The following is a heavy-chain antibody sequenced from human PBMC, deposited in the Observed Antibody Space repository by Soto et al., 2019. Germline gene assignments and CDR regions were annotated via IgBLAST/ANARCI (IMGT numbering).Heavy chain of an antibody. CDR3: AKHQPGIAVAFDS. CDR2: IRGRGDYS. J-gene: IGHJ4*02. CDR1: GFTFITYD. V-gene: IGHV3-23*01. Sequence: EVQLLESGGGLEQPGGSLRLSCAASGFTFITYDMSWVRQAPGKGLEWVSTIRGRGDYSYHADPVKGRFTISRDNSKNTLYLQMNSLRAEDTAVYYCAKHQPGIAVAFDSWGQGTLVTVSS. D-gene: IGHD6-19*01.